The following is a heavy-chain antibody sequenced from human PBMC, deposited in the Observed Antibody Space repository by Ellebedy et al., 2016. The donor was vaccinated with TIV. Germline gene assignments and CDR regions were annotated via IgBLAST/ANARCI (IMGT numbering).Heavy chain of an antibody. CDR3: ARDDPKGRYCSGGSCTPDAFDI. D-gene: IGHD2-15*01. CDR1: GSSISSGDYY. J-gene: IGHJ3*02. Sequence: SETLSLTCTVSGSSISSGDYYWSWIRQPPGKGLEWIGYIYYSGSTYYNPSLKSRVAISLDTSKNQFSLKLSSVTAADTAVYYCARDDPKGRYCSGGSCTPDAFDIWGQGTMATVSS. CDR2: IYYSGST. V-gene: IGHV4-30-4*01.